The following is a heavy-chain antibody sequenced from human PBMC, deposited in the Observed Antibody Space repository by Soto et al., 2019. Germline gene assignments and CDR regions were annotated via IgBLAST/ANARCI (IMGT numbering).Heavy chain of an antibody. V-gene: IGHV3-23*01. J-gene: IGHJ3*02. CDR1: GFTFSSYS. Sequence: GGSLRLSCAASGFTFSSYSMTWVRQAPGKGLEWVSRIIGSGSSTYYADSVKGRFTISRDNSENTLYLQMNSLRAEDTAVYYCAKEGTMTTPSSFGFDIWGQGTLVTVSS. CDR3: AKEGTMTTPSSFGFDI. CDR2: IIGSGSST. D-gene: IGHD3-3*01.